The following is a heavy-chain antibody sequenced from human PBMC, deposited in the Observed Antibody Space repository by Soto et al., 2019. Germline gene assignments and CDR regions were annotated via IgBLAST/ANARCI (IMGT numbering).Heavy chain of an antibody. CDR3: ARGGDYYDAEGFDY. CDR2: INHSGST. V-gene: IGHV4-34*01. J-gene: IGHJ4*02. CDR1: GGSFSGYY. D-gene: IGHD3-22*01. Sequence: ETLSLTCAVCGGSFSGYYWSWIRQPPGKGLEWIGEINHSGSTNYNPSLKSRVTISVDTSKNQFSLKLSSVTAADTAVYYCARGGDYYDAEGFDYWGQGTLVTVSS.